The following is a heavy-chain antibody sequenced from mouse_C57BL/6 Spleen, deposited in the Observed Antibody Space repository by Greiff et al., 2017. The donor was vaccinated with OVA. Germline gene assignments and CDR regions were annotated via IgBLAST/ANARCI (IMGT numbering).Heavy chain of an antibody. CDR1: GYTFTSYW. CDR3: ARSPHPTVVAKDVDY. D-gene: IGHD1-1*01. CDR2: IDPSDSET. J-gene: IGHJ2*01. Sequence: QVQLQQPGAELVRPGSSVKLSCKASGYTFTSYWMHWVKQRPIQGLEWIGNIDPSDSETHYNQKFKDKATLTVDKSSSTAYMQLSSLTSEDSAVYYCARSPHPTVVAKDVDYWGQGTTLTVSS. V-gene: IGHV1-52*01.